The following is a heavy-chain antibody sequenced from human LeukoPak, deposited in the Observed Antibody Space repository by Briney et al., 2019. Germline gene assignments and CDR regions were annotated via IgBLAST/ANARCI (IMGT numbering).Heavy chain of an antibody. CDR2: IFGSGGSA. D-gene: IGHD6-19*01. CDR3: GKTTTGYSSGQKPAWPVDY. V-gene: IGHV3-23*01. Sequence: PGGSLRLSCEASGFTFGSYAMYWVRQAPGKGLEWVAGIFGSGGSAHYADSAKGRFTISRDNSKNTVYLQISSLRAEDTAVYYCGKTTTGYSSGQKPAWPVDYWGQGTLVTVSS. J-gene: IGHJ4*02. CDR1: GFTFGSYA.